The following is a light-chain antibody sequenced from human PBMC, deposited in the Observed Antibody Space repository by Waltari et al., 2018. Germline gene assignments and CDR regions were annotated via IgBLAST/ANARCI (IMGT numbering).Light chain of an antibody. CDR3: QSYDSSLSGYVV. V-gene: IGLV1-40*01. CDR1: SSNIGAGYD. Sequence: QSVLTQPPSVSGAPGQRVTISCTGSSSNIGAGYDVHWYQQVPGRAPNLLVYGNNNRPSGVPDRFSGSKSGTSASLAIIGLQAEDEGDYYCQSYDSSLSGYVVFGGGTKLTVL. J-gene: IGLJ2*01. CDR2: GNN.